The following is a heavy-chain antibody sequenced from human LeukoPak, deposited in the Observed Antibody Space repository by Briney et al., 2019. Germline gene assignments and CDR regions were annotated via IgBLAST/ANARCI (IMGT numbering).Heavy chain of an antibody. J-gene: IGHJ5*02. CDR1: GGSISSGDYY. CDR3: ARGTSLHIVTA. D-gene: IGHD5-12*01. V-gene: IGHV4-30-4*01. CDR2: IYYSGST. Sequence: SETLSLTCTVSGGSISSGDYYWSWIRQPPGKGLEWIGYIYYSGSTYYNPSLKSRVTISVDTSKNQFSLKLSSVTAADTAVYYCARGTSLHIVTAWGQGTLVTVSS.